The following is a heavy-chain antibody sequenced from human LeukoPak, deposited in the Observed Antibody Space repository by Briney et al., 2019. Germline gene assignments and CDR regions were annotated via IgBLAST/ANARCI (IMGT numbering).Heavy chain of an antibody. V-gene: IGHV3-7*01. CDR1: GFIFTNYF. CDR3: ARDDGFSCYSY. Sequence: GGSLRLSCAASGFIFTNYFMSWVRQAPGKGLEWVASIKHDGSEKYYVDSVRGRFVISRDNAKNSLYLQMNSLTAEDTAIYYCARDDGFSCYSYWGQGTLVTVSS. D-gene: IGHD3/OR15-3a*01. CDR2: IKHDGSEK. J-gene: IGHJ4*02.